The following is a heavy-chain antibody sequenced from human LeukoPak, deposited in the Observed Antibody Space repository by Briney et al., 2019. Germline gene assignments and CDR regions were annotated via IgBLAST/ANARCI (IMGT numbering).Heavy chain of an antibody. J-gene: IGHJ3*02. CDR3: ARGLQETLAWLKAFSAFDI. D-gene: IGHD4-11*01. CDR2: INPNSGGT. CDR1: GYTFTGYY. Sequence: GASVKVSCKASGYTFTGYYMHWVRQAPGQGLEWMGWINPNSGGTNYAQKFQGRVTMTTDTSTSTAYMELRSLRSDDTAVYYCARGLQETLAWLKAFSAFDIWGQGTMVTVSS. V-gene: IGHV1-2*02.